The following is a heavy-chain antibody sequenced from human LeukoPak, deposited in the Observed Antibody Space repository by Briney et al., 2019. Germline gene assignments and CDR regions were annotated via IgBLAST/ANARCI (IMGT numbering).Heavy chain of an antibody. D-gene: IGHD6-19*01. CDR3: ARDPRIAVAGTKNWFDP. CDR2: IIPIFGTA. J-gene: IGHJ5*02. Sequence: SVKVSCKASGGTFSSYAISWVRQAPGQGLEWMGGIIPIFGTANYAQKFQGRVTITADESTSTAYMELSSLRPEDTAVYYCARDPRIAVAGTKNWFDPWGQGTLVTVSS. V-gene: IGHV1-69*13. CDR1: GGTFSSYA.